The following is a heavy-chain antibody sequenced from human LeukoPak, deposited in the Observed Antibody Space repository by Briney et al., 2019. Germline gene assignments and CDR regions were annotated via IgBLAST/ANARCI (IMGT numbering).Heavy chain of an antibody. Sequence: SETLSLTCTVSGGSISSSSYYWGWIRQPPGKGLEWIGSIYYSGSTYYNPSLKSRVTISVDTSKNQFSLKLSSVTAADTAVYYCARWVIGSYSSLDAFDIWGQGTMVTVSS. CDR2: IYYSGST. D-gene: IGHD1-26*01. CDR3: ARWVIGSYSSLDAFDI. J-gene: IGHJ3*02. CDR1: GGSISSSSYY. V-gene: IGHV4-39*01.